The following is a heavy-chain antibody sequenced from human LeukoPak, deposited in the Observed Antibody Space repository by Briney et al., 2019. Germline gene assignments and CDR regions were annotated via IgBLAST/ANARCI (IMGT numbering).Heavy chain of an antibody. CDR3: ARHLDYYGSGTYEF. CDR1: GGSISSYH. CDR2: ISYSGST. Sequence: SETLSLTCTVSGGSISSYHWSWIRQPLGKGLEWIGYISYSGSTNYNPSLKSRVTVSVDASKNQFSLSLSSVTAAGTAVYYCARHLDYYGSGTYEFWGQGTLVTVSS. V-gene: IGHV4-59*08. J-gene: IGHJ4*02. D-gene: IGHD3-10*01.